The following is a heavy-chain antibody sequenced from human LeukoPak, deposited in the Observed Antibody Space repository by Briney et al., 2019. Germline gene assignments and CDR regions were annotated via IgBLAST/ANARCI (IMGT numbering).Heavy chain of an antibody. J-gene: IGHJ4*02. CDR1: GGSFSGYY. CDR3: ARGPYYYDSSGLKTPSAMRGDY. Sequence: SETLSLTCAVYGGSFSGYYWSWIRQPPGKGLEWIGEINHSGSTNYNPSLKSRVTISVDTSKNQFSLKLSSVTAADTAVYYCARGPYYYDSSGLKTPSAMRGDYWGQGTLVTVSS. V-gene: IGHV4-34*01. CDR2: INHSGST. D-gene: IGHD3-22*01.